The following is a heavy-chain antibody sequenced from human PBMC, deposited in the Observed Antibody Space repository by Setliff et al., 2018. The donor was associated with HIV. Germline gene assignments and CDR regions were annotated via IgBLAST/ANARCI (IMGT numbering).Heavy chain of an antibody. CDR3: ARRQSYYDILNGPAFDALDI. D-gene: IGHD3-9*01. CDR2: ILDGRVT. Sequence: SETLSLTCTVSGDSITSGHFYWGWIRQAPGKGLEWIGNILDGRVTFFNPSLKSRVIISVDTSKNQFSLKLSSVTAADTAVYSCARRQSYYDILNGPAFDALDIWGQGTKVTVSS. CDR1: GDSITSGHFY. V-gene: IGHV4-39*07. J-gene: IGHJ3*02.